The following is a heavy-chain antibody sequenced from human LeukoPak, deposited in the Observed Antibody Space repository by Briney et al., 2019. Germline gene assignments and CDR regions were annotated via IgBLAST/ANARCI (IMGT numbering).Heavy chain of an antibody. V-gene: IGHV3-49*04. D-gene: IGHD2-2*01. CDR2: IRSKAYGGTT. Sequence: GGSLRLSCTASGFTFGDYAMSWVRQAPGKGLEWVGFIRSKAYGGTTEYAASVKGRFTISRDDSKSIAYLQMNSLKTEDTAVYYCTRAELPAATGAHFDYWGQGTLVTVSS. CDR3: TRAELPAATGAHFDY. J-gene: IGHJ4*02. CDR1: GFTFGDYA.